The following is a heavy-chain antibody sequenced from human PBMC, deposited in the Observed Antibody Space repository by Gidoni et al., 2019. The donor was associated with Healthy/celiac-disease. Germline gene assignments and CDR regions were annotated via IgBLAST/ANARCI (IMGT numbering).Heavy chain of an antibody. J-gene: IGHJ3*02. CDR1: GFTFSSYA. D-gene: IGHD3-22*01. V-gene: IGHV3-30-3*01. CDR2: ISYDGSNK. CDR3: ARLGGYYYDSSGYYLPNAFDI. Sequence: QVQLVESGGGVVQPGRSLRLSCAASGFTFSSYAMHWVRQAPGKGLEWVAVISYDGSNKYYADSVKGRFTISRDNSKNTLYLQMNSLRAEDTAVYYCARLGGYYYDSSGYYLPNAFDIWGQGTMVTVSS.